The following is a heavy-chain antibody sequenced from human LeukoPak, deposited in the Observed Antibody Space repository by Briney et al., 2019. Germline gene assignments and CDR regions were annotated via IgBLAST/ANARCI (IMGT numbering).Heavy chain of an antibody. CDR2: ISGSGGST. J-gene: IGHJ5*02. V-gene: IGHV3-23*01. CDR3: ATGGTTGTTGGWSDP. CDR1: GFTFSSYA. D-gene: IGHD1-1*01. Sequence: GGSLRLSCAASGFTFSSYAMSWVRQPPGKGLEWVSAISGSGGSTYYTDSVKGRFTISRDNSKNTLYLQMSSLRAEDTAIYYCATGGTTGTTGGWSDPWGQGTLVTVSS.